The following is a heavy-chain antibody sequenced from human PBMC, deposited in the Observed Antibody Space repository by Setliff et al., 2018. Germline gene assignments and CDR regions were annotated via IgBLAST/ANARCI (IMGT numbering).Heavy chain of an antibody. D-gene: IGHD3-16*01. CDR1: GGSISSSSYY. CDR3: ARGFTAQPAMLRGNWFDP. V-gene: IGHV4-39*07. CDR2: IYDRGST. J-gene: IGHJ5*02. Sequence: SETLSLTCTVSGGSISSSSYYWGWIRQPPGKGLEWIGSIYDRGSTHYNPSLKSRVTISEDTSKSQSSLKLSSVTAADTAVYYCARGFTAQPAMLRGNWFDPWGRGTLVTVSS.